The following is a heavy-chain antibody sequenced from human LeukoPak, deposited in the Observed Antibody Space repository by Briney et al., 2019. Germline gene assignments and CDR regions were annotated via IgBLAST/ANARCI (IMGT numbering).Heavy chain of an antibody. CDR1: GGSFSGYY. V-gene: IGHV4-34*01. CDR2: INHSGST. D-gene: IGHD7-27*01. CDR3: ARGAPPWGY. Sequence: SETLSLTCAVYGGSFSGYYWSWIRQPPGKGLEGIGEINHSGSTKYNPSLKRRVHKPVDTSKNQISLKQSYLTAHDTAVYYCARGAPPWGYWGQGTLVTVSS. J-gene: IGHJ4*02.